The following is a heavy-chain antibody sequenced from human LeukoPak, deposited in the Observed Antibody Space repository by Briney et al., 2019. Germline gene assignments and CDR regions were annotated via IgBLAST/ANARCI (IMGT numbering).Heavy chain of an antibody. CDR2: IQYDGIVE. D-gene: IGHD2-2*01. V-gene: IGHV3-30*02. Sequence: GGSLRLSCAASGFRFSDYGMHWVRQAPGKGPEWVAYIQYDGIVEIHADSVKGRLTISRDNSKNTLSLQMNSLRIEDTAVYYCSREMGGYQLLKIFDFWGQGTLVTVSS. CDR1: GFRFSDYG. J-gene: IGHJ4*02. CDR3: SREMGGYQLLKIFDF.